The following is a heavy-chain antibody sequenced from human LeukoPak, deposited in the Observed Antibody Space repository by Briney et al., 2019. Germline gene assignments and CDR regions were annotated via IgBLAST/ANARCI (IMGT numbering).Heavy chain of an antibody. CDR2: VSGGGDTT. J-gene: IGHJ4*02. V-gene: IGHV3-23*01. Sequence: HPGGSLRLSCAASGFSFSSYAMSWVRQAPGKGLEWVSAVSGGGDTTYTADSVKGRFTISRDNSKNTIYLQMNTLITEDTALYYCAGISYSGTWPVRYWGQGTLVTVTA. CDR3: AGISYSGTWPVRY. CDR1: GFSFSSYA. D-gene: IGHD6-6*01.